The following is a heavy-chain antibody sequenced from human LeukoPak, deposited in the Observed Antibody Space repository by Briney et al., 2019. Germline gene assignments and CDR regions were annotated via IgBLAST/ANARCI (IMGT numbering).Heavy chain of an antibody. CDR3: GMAMDV. J-gene: IGHJ6*02. V-gene: IGHV3-7*03. CDR1: GFTFSAYG. CDR2: IKEDGSEQ. Sequence: GGSLRLSCVVSGFTFSAYGMSWVRQAPGKGLEWVANIKEDGSEQYYVDSVKGRFTISRDNAKKSLYLQMNSLRAEDTAVYFCGMAMDVWGQGTTVTVSS.